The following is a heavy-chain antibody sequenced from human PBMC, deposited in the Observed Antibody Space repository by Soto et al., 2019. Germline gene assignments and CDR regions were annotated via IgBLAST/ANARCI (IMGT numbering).Heavy chain of an antibody. D-gene: IGHD3-3*01. CDR2: INPNSGGT. Sequence: ASVKVSCKASGYTFTGYYMHWVRQAPGQGLEWMGWINPNSGGTNYAQKFQGLVTMTRDTSISTAYVELSRLRSDDTAVYYCARDRGYYDFWIGYYEGDDWFDPWGQGTVVTV. CDR3: ARDRGYYDFWIGYYEGDDWFDP. CDR1: GYTFTGYY. V-gene: IGHV1-2*04. J-gene: IGHJ5*02.